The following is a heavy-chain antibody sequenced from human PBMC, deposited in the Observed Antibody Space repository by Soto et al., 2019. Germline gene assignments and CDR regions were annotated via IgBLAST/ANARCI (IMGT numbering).Heavy chain of an antibody. V-gene: IGHV3-7*01. CDR3: AREGSSSWLTFDP. CDR1: GFTFSSYW. CDR2: IKQDGSEK. Sequence: GGSLRLSCAASGFTFSSYWMSWVRQAPGKGLEWVANIKQDGSEKYYVDSVKGRFTISRDNAKNSLYLQMNSLRAEDTAVYYCAREGSSSWLTFDPWGQGTLVTVSS. D-gene: IGHD6-13*01. J-gene: IGHJ5*02.